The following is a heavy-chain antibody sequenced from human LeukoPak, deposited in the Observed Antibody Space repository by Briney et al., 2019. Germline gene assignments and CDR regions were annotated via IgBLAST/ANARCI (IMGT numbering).Heavy chain of an antibody. D-gene: IGHD1-14*01. V-gene: IGHV4-34*01. J-gene: IGHJ3*02. CDR1: GVSFSGYY. Sequence: PSETLSLTCAVYGVSFSGYYWSWIRQPPGKGLEWVGEINHSGSTNYNPSLKSRVTISVDTSKNQFSLKLSSVTAADTAVYYCAAGEAFDIWGQGTMVTVSS. CDR3: AAGEAFDI. CDR2: INHSGST.